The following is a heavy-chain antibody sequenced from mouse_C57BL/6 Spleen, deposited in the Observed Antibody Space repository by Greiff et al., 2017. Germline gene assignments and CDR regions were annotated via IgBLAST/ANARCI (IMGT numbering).Heavy chain of an antibody. V-gene: IGHV1-69*01. D-gene: IGHD2-5*01. CDR3: ARPYSNPAWFAY. CDR2: IDPSDSYT. J-gene: IGHJ3*01. CDR1: GYTFTSYW. Sequence: QVQLQQPGAELVMPGASVKLSCKASGYTFTSYWMHWVKQRPGQGLEWIGEIDPSDSYTNYNQKFKGKSTLTVDKSSSPAYMQLSNLTSEDSAVYYCARPYSNPAWFAYWGQGTLVTVSA.